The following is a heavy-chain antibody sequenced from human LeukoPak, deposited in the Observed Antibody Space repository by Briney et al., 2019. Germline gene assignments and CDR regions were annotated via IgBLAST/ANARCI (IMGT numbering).Heavy chain of an antibody. CDR2: MYYSGRT. CDR1: GGSISSYY. J-gene: IGHJ4*02. V-gene: IGHV4-59*12. CDR3: ARASLGSSWPSFDY. D-gene: IGHD6-13*01. Sequence: PSETLSLTCTVSGGSISSYYWSWIRQPPGKGLEWIGYMYYSGRTNYNPSLKSRVTISVDTSKNQFSLQLNSVTPEDTAVYFCARASLGSSWPSFDYWGQGTLVTVSS.